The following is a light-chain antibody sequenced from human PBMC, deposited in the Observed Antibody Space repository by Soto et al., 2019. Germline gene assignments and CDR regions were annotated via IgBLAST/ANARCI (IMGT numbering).Light chain of an antibody. CDR1: QSVSTNF. CDR3: QQYGRTSWT. Sequence: EIVLTQSPGTLSLSPGEGATLSCRASQSVSTNFFAWYQQKPGQAPRLLIYGASPRATGIPDRFSGSGPGTDFTLPISRLEPEDFAVYYCQQYGRTSWTFGQGTKVEI. CDR2: GAS. V-gene: IGKV3-20*01. J-gene: IGKJ1*01.